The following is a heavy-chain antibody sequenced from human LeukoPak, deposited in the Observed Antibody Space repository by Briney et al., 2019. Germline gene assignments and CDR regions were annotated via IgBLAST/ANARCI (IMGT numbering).Heavy chain of an antibody. V-gene: IGHV3-53*04. Sequence: GGSLRLSCAASGFTVSSNYMSWVRQAPGKGLEWVSVIYSGGGTYYADSVKGRFTISRHNSKNTLYLQINSLRAEDTAVYYCARGMADILTGYANYYYYGMDVWGQGTTVTVSS. CDR3: ARGMADILTGYANYYYYGMDV. CDR1: GFTVSSNY. CDR2: IYSGGGT. D-gene: IGHD3-9*01. J-gene: IGHJ6*02.